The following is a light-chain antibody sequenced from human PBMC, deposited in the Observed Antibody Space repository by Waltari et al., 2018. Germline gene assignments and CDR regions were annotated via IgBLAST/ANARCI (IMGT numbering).Light chain of an antibody. V-gene: IGKV3-20*01. CDR1: QSVSSSY. CDR2: GAS. CDR3: QQYGRSWNT. J-gene: IGKJ2*01. Sequence: EIVLTQSPGTLSLSPGERATLSCRASQSVSSSYLAWYQQKPGQAPRLLIHGASSRATGIPDRFSGSGSGTDFTLTISRLEPEDFAVNYCQQYGRSWNTFGQGTKLEIK.